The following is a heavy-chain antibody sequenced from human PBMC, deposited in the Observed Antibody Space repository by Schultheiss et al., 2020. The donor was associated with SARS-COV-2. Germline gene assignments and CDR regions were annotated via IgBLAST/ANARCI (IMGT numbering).Heavy chain of an antibody. J-gene: IGHJ6*02. CDR3: AHSFPDTNYGMDV. CDR1: GGSVSSGSYY. D-gene: IGHD5-18*01. V-gene: IGHV2-70*12. CDR2: IDWDDDK. Sequence: TLSLTCTVSGGSVSSGSYYWSWIRQPPGKALEWLALIDWDDDKYYSTSLKTRLTISKDTSKNQVVLTMTNMDPVDTATYYCAHSFPDTNYGMDVWGQGTTVTVSS.